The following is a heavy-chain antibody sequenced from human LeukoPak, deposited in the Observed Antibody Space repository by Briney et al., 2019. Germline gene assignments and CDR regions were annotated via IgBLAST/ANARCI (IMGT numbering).Heavy chain of an antibody. V-gene: IGHV1-69*05. J-gene: IGHJ4*02. CDR1: GYTFTSYG. CDR2: IIPIFGTA. CDR3: ARDEVDYYDSSGYYYGGGFDY. Sequence: GASVKVSCKAYGYTFTSYGISWVRQAPGQGLEWMGGIIPIFGTANYAQKFQGRVTITTDESTSTAYMELSSLRSEDTAVYYCARDEVDYYDSSGYYYGGGFDYWGQGTLVTVSS. D-gene: IGHD3-22*01.